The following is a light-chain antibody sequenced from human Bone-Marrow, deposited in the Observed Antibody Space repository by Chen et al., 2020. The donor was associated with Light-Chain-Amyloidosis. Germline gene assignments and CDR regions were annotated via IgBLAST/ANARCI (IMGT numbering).Light chain of an antibody. CDR3: QQYAASPYT. V-gene: IGKV3-20*01. CDR2: GVS. Sequence: EIVLTQSPGTLSLSPGERATLSCRASQSVSYSYLAWYQQKPGQAPRHLIYGVSSRATGIPDRFSSSGSGSETDFTLTISRLEPEDFAVYYCQQYAASPYTFGQGTKLEIK. CDR1: QSVSYSY. J-gene: IGKJ2*01.